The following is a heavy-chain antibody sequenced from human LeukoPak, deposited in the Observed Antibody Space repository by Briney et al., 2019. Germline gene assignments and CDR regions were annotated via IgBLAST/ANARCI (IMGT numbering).Heavy chain of an antibody. CDR3: AKVGVELWAPRDYYYGMDV. CDR1: GFIFNDFW. Sequence: GGSLRLSCTASGFIFNDFWMSWVRQAPGEGLEWVANIRQDGGAKNYVDSVKGRFTISRDNSKNTLYLQMNSLRAEDTAVYYCAKVGVELWAPRDYYYGMDVWGQGTTVTVSS. V-gene: IGHV3-7*01. D-gene: IGHD5-18*01. J-gene: IGHJ6*02. CDR2: IRQDGGAK.